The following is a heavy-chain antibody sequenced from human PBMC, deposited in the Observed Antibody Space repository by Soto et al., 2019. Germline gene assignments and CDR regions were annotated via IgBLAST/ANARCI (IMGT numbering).Heavy chain of an antibody. CDR3: AREAAGILNWFDP. V-gene: IGHV4-31*03. Sequence: QVQLQESGPGLLKPSQTLSLNYTVSGGSISSGGYYWSWIRQHPGKGLEWIGYIYYSGSTYYNPSLKSRVTISVDTSKNQFSLKLCSVTAADTAVYYCAREAAGILNWFDPWGQGTLVTVSS. D-gene: IGHD6-25*01. CDR2: IYYSGST. J-gene: IGHJ5*02. CDR1: GGSISSGGYY.